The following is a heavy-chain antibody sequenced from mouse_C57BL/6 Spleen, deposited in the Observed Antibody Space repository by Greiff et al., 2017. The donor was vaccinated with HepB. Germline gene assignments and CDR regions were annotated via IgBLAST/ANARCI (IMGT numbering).Heavy chain of an antibody. CDR1: GYTFTSYT. Sequence: VKLVESGAELARPGASVKMSCKASGYTFTSYTMHWVKQRPGQGLEWIGYINPSSGYTKYNQKFKDKATLTADKSSSTAYMQLSSLTSEDSAVYYCARSSLLQDDDFDYWGQGTTLTVSS. CDR2: INPSSGYT. J-gene: IGHJ2*01. CDR3: ARSSLLQDDDFDY. V-gene: IGHV1-4*01. D-gene: IGHD1-2*01.